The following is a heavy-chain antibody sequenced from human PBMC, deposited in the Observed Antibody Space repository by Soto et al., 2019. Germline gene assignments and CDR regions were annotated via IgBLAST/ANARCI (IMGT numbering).Heavy chain of an antibody. J-gene: IGHJ6*02. D-gene: IGHD3-16*01. V-gene: IGHV3-33*01. Sequence: QVQLVESGGGVVQPGRSLRLSCAASGFTFSLYGMHWVRQAPGKGLEWVAVIWYDGSNKFYADSVKGRFTISRDNSKNTLYLQINSLRDEDTAVYYCARGLRGISFYGMDVWGQGTTVIVSS. CDR2: IWYDGSNK. CDR3: ARGLRGISFYGMDV. CDR1: GFTFSLYG.